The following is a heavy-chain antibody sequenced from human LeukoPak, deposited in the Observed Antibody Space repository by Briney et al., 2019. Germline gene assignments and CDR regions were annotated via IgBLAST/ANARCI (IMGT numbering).Heavy chain of an antibody. D-gene: IGHD3-22*01. Sequence: SETLSLTCTVSGGSISSSSYYWGWIRQPPGKGLEWIGSIYYSGSTYYNPSLKSRVTISVDTSKNQFSLKLSSVTAADTAVYYCARVLYSGLVAPGGYYLKTPSFDYWGQGTLVTVSS. CDR1: GGSISSSSYY. CDR2: IYYSGST. CDR3: ARVLYSGLVAPGGYYLKTPSFDY. J-gene: IGHJ4*02. V-gene: IGHV4-39*01.